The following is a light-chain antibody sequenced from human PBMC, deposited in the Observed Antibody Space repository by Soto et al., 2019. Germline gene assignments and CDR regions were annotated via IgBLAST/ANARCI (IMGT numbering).Light chain of an antibody. CDR3: QSYDSSVTLRV. CDR2: GNS. Sequence: QSVLTQPPSVSGAPGQRVTISCTGSISNIGAGYDVHWYQQLPGTAPKLLIYGNSNRPSGVPDRFSGSKSGTSASLAITWLQADDEADYYCQSYDSSVTLRVFGTGTQLTVL. CDR1: ISNIGAGYD. V-gene: IGLV1-40*01. J-gene: IGLJ1*01.